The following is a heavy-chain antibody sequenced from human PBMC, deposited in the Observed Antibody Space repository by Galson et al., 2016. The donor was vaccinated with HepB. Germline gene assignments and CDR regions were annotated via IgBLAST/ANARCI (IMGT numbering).Heavy chain of an antibody. V-gene: IGHV3-74*01. D-gene: IGHD2-21*02. CDR3: GRASYCGRGCYYHFDA. Sequence: SLRLSCAASGFIFTDYWMYWVRQVPGKGLVWVSRINTDGSNTRYAYSVKGRFTISRDNTKSTLYLDMNSLGAEDTAVYYCGRASYCGRGCYYHFDAWGQGTLVTVSS. CDR1: GFIFTDYW. J-gene: IGHJ4*02. CDR2: INTDGSNT.